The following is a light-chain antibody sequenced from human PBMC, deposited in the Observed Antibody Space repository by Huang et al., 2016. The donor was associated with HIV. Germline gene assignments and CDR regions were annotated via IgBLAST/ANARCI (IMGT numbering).Light chain of an antibody. V-gene: IGKV3-15*01. J-gene: IGKJ4*01. Sequence: IVMTQSPATLSVPPGERVTLSCRANRGVSSNLAWYQQRPGQAPRLLIYGSSTRAPGSPARFSGSGSGTDFSLTISSLQSEDFALYYCHQYNNWLLSFGGGTRVDI. CDR3: HQYNNWLLS. CDR1: RGVSSN. CDR2: GSS.